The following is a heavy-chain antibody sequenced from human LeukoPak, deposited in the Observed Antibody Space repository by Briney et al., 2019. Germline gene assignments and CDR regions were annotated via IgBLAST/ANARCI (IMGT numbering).Heavy chain of an antibody. J-gene: IGHJ6*02. CDR1: GFTFSSYE. D-gene: IGHD2-2*01. CDR3: ARDRSSYYGMDV. Sequence: GGSLRLSCAASGFTFSSYEMNWVRQAPGKGLEWLSYITTSGAIISYADPVKGRFTISRDNAKNSLYLQMNSLRAEDTAVYYCARDRSSYYGMDVWGQGTTVTVSS. CDR2: ITTSGAII. V-gene: IGHV3-48*03.